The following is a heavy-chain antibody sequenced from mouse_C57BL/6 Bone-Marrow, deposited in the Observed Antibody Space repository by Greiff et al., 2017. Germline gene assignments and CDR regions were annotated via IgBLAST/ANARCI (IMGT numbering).Heavy chain of an antibody. CDR1: AYTFPSYW. CDR2: IYPSDSET. Sequence: VQLQQPGAERVGPGSSVKLSSKASAYTFPSYWRDWVKQRPGQGLEWIGNIYPSDSETHYNQKFTDKATLTVDKSSSTSYMQLSSLTSEDSAVYYCAYYSNSFAYWGQGTLVTVSA. J-gene: IGHJ3*01. V-gene: IGHV1-61*01. CDR3: AYYSNSFAY. D-gene: IGHD2-5*01.